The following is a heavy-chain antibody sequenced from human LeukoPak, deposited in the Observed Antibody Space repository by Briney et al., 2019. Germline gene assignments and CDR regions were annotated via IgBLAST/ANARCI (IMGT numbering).Heavy chain of an antibody. J-gene: IGHJ4*02. CDR3: ARGSIAAASEDY. CDR1: GGSISSGGYY. D-gene: IGHD6-13*01. Sequence: SETLSLTCTVSGGSISSGGYYWSWIRQPPGKGLEWIGYIYHSGSTYYNPSLKSRVTISVGRSKNQFSLKLSSVTAADTAVYYCARGSIAAASEDYWGQGTLVTVSS. V-gene: IGHV4-30-2*01. CDR2: IYHSGST.